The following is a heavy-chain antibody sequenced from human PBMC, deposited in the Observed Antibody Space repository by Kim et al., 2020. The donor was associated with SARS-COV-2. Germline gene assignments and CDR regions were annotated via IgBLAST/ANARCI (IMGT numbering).Heavy chain of an antibody. Sequence: SETLSLTCPVSGGSVSSGSYFWSWIRQPPGEGLEWIGYIYYSGNTNYNPSLKSRVTMSVDTSKNQFSLKLRSVTAADTAVYYCARAPNDFWSGYPYYFDYWGQGTLVTVSS. V-gene: IGHV4-61*01. CDR1: GGSVSSGSYF. CDR2: IYYSGNT. CDR3: ARAPNDFWSGYPYYFDY. D-gene: IGHD3-3*01. J-gene: IGHJ4*02.